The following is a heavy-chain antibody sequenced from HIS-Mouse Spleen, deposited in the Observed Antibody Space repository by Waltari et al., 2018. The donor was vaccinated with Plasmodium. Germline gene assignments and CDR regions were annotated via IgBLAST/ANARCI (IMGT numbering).Heavy chain of an antibody. J-gene: IGHJ6*02. Sequence: AASGFTFSSYWMSWVRQAPGKGLEWVANIKQDGSEKYYVDSVKGRFTISRDNAKNSLYLQMNSLRAEDTAVYYCAREYYDFWSGWDYYYYGMDVWGQGTTVTVSS. CDR1: GFTFSSYW. V-gene: IGHV3-7*01. D-gene: IGHD3-3*01. CDR3: AREYYDFWSGWDYYYYGMDV. CDR2: IKQDGSEK.